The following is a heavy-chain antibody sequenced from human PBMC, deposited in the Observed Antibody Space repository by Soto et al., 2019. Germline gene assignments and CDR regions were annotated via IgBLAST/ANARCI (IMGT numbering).Heavy chain of an antibody. Sequence: SETLSLTCTVSGYSISSGYYWGWIQQPPGKGLEWIGSIYHSGSSYYNPSLKSRVTILVDTSKNQFSLKLSSVTAADTAVYNCARQLFSSDYFYYFDYWGQGALVTVSS. CDR1: GYSISSGYY. J-gene: IGHJ4*02. V-gene: IGHV4-38-2*02. CDR3: ARQLFSSDYFYYFDY. D-gene: IGHD6-19*01. CDR2: IYHSGSS.